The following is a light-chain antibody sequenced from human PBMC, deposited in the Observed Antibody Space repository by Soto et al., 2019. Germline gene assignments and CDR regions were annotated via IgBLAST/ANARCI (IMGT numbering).Light chain of an antibody. J-gene: IGKJ4*01. CDR2: GAS. V-gene: IGKV3-20*01. CDR1: QSVSSSY. CDR3: EHYGSSPT. Sequence: EIVLTQSPGTLSLSPGERATLSCRASQSVSSSYLAWYQQKPGQPPRLLIYGASSRATGIPDRFSGSGSGTDFTLTISRLEPEDFAVFYCEHYGSSPTFGGGTKVEIK.